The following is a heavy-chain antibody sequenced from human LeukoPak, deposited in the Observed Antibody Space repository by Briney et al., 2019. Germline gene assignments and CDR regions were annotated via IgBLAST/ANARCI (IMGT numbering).Heavy chain of an antibody. V-gene: IGHV4-59*08. D-gene: IGHD5-18*01. J-gene: IGHJ4*02. CDR1: GGSISSYY. Sequence: PSETLSLTCTVSGGSISSYYWSWIRQPPGKGLEWIGYIYYSGSTYYNPSLKSRVTISVDTSKNQFSLKLSSVTAADTAVYYCARVMGTAMAGIDYWGQGTLVTVSS. CDR3: ARVMGTAMAGIDY. CDR2: IYYSGST.